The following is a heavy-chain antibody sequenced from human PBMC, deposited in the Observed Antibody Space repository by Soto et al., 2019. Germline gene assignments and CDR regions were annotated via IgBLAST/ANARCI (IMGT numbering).Heavy chain of an antibody. V-gene: IGHV4-38-2*01. Sequence: PSETLSLTCAVSGYSISSGYYWGWIRQPPGKGLEWIGSIYHSGSTYYNPSLKSRVTISVDTSKNQFSLKLSSVTAADTAVYYCARGDSYYDFWSGYSPGPNWFDPWGQGTLVTVSS. D-gene: IGHD3-3*01. CDR3: ARGDSYYDFWSGYSPGPNWFDP. CDR2: IYHSGST. CDR1: GYSISSGYY. J-gene: IGHJ5*02.